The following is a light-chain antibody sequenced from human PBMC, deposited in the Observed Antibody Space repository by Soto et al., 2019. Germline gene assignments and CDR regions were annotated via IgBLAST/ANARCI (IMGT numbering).Light chain of an antibody. J-gene: IGLJ2*01. CDR3: SSYTSSSTPPVG. Sequence: QSALTQPASVSGSPGQSITISCTGTSSDVGGYNYVSWYQQHPGKAPKLMIYDVSNRPSGVSNRFSGSKSGNTASLTISGLQAEDEADYYCSSYTSSSTPPVGFGGGTKLTVL. CDR1: SSDVGGYNY. V-gene: IGLV2-14*01. CDR2: DVS.